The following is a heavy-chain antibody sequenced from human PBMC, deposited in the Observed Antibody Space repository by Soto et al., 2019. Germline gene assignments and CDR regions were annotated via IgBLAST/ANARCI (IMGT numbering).Heavy chain of an antibody. J-gene: IGHJ6*02. CDR3: ARGHSSSWDDDFHNYNMDV. CDR1: RYTFTGYY. D-gene: IGHD6-13*01. CDR2: IIPNSGGT. Sequence: GASVKVSCKASRYTFTGYYIHWVRQAPGQGLEWMGWIIPNSGGTSYAQKFQGRVTMTRDTSITTVYMELNRLISDDTAVYYCARGHSSSWDDDFHNYNMDVWGQGTAVTVSS. V-gene: IGHV1-2*02.